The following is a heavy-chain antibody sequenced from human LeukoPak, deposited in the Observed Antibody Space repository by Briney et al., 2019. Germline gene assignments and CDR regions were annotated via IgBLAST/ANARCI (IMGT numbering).Heavy chain of an antibody. CDR2: IFPSGGEI. J-gene: IGHJ6*03. CDR1: GFTFSTFA. V-gene: IGHV3-23*01. Sequence: GGSLRLSCAASGFTFSTFAMIWVRQPPGKGLEWVSSIFPSGGEIHYADSVRGRFTISRDNSKSTLSLQMNSLRAEDTALYYCAKDTTGYSSGWHLSYYMDVWGKGTTVTVSS. CDR3: AKDTTGYSSGWHLSYYMDV. D-gene: IGHD6-19*01.